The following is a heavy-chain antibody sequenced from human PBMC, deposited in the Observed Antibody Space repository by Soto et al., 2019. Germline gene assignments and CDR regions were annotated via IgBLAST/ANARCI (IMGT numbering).Heavy chain of an antibody. CDR1: GASISSFY. CDR3: ARRYCDTNCSLWLDP. D-gene: IGHD2-2*01. Sequence: PSETLSLTCTVSGASISSFYWSWIRQPAGKGLEWIGRIHTTGTTNYNPSLRGRVTMAVDTSKNQFSLKLSSVTAADTAVYYCARRYCDTNCSLWLDPWGQGTLVTVSS. J-gene: IGHJ5*02. CDR2: IHTTGTT. V-gene: IGHV4-4*07.